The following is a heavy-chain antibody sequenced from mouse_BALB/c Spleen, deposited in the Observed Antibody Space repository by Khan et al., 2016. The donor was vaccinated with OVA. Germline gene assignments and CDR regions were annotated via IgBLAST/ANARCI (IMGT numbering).Heavy chain of an antibody. CDR2: INTHSGVP. V-gene: IGHV9-4*02. Sequence: QVQLKQSGPELKKPGETVRISCKASGYTFTTAGIQWVQKMPGKGLKWIGWINTHSGVPKYAEDFKGRFAFSLEISVNTAYLQITNLKNEDTATYFCARGGGAYDRDDGGAMEYWGQGTSVTVSS. CDR3: ARGGGAYDRDDGGAMEY. J-gene: IGHJ4*01. D-gene: IGHD2-14*01. CDR1: GYTFTTAG.